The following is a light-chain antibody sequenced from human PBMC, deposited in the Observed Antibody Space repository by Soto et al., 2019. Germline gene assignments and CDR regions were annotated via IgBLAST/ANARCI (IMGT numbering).Light chain of an antibody. J-gene: IGKJ1*01. CDR1: QGISSY. CDR3: QQYKNWPWT. V-gene: IGKV1-9*01. Sequence: DIQLTQSPSFLSASVGDRVTITCRASQGISSYLAWYQQKPGKAPKLLIYAASTLQSGVPSRFSGSGSGTEFSLTISSLQSEDFAVYYCQQYKNWPWTFGQGTRVEIK. CDR2: AAS.